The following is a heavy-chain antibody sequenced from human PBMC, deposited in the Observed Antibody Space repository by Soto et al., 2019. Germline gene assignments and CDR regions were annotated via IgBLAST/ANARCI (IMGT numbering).Heavy chain of an antibody. D-gene: IGHD2-8*02. CDR2: LWSNGIKT. Sequence: PXESLSLSCTASGFILSRYGLHWVRQAPGKGLQWVAGLWSNGIKTSYTDSVKGRFTISRDTSKNILYLQMNTLGAEDTAVYYCARDLHYWSLLIDPWDQGTLVTVSS. CDR1: GFILSRYG. J-gene: IGHJ5*02. V-gene: IGHV3-33*01. CDR3: ARDLHYWSLLIDP.